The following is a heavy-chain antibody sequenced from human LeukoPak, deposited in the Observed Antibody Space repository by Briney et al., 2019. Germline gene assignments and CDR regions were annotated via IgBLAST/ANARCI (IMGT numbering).Heavy chain of an antibody. CDR1: GGXITNTNY. CDR3: AREGGPYRPLDY. CDR2: VNLQGST. J-gene: IGHJ4*02. Sequence: SETLSLTCGVSGGXITNTNYWTWVRQPPGKVLEWIGEVNLQGSTNYNPSLMGRVAISVDTSENHISLQLTSVTAADMAVYYCAREGGPYRPLDYSGQGTLVTVSS. V-gene: IGHV4-4*02.